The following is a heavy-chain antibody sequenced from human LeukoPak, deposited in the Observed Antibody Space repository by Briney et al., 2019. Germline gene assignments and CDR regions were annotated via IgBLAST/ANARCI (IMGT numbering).Heavy chain of an antibody. D-gene: IGHD3-22*01. CDR3: ARDRDEIPAYYYDSSGYYRHPDAFDI. Sequence: AASVKVSCKASGGNFSFYAFNWVRQAPGQGLEWMGGIIPFFGTANYAQKFQGRVTITADESTSTAYMELSSLRSEDTAVYYCARDRDEIPAYYYDSSGYYRHPDAFDIWGQGTMVTVSS. CDR1: GGNFSFYA. V-gene: IGHV1-69*13. J-gene: IGHJ3*02. CDR2: IIPFFGTA.